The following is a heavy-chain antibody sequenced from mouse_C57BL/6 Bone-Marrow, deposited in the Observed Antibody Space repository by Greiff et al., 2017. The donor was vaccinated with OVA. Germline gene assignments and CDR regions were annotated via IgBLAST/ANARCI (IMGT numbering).Heavy chain of an antibody. CDR2: INYDGSST. CDR1: GFTFSDYY. D-gene: IGHD2-3*01. CDR3: ARAYDGYCWYFDV. V-gene: IGHV5-16*01. Sequence: EVKVEESEGGLVQPGSSMKLSCTASGFTFSDYYMAWVRQVPEKGLEWVANINYDGSSTYYLDSLKSRFIISRDNAKNILYLQMSSLKSEDTATYYCARAYDGYCWYFDVWGTGTTVTVSS. J-gene: IGHJ1*03.